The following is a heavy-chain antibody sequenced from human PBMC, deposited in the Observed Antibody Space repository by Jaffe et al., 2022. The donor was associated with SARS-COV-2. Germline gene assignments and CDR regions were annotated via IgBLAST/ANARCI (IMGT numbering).Heavy chain of an antibody. CDR2: INPSGGST. J-gene: IGHJ6*03. CDR1: GYTFTTYD. D-gene: IGHD3-10*01. CDR3: ARGVPNFYYMDV. V-gene: IGHV1-46*04. Sequence: QVQLVQSGAEVKKPGASVKVSCKASGYTFTTYDIHWVRQAPGQGPEWMGIINPSGGSTSYAQKLQGRVTMTRDTSTSTVYMELSSLRSEDTAVYYCARGVPNFYYMDVWGKGTTVTVSS.